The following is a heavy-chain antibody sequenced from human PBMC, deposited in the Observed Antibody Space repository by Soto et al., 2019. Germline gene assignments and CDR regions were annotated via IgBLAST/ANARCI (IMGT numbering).Heavy chain of an antibody. V-gene: IGHV4-38-2*02. CDR2: IYHGGTT. D-gene: IGHD6-19*01. CDR1: GDSISSGSY. CDR3: ARVHVMVVAGSTFDY. Sequence: PSETLSLTCTASGDSISSGSYWGWIRRPPGEGPEWIASIYHGGTTFYNPSLKSRISISVDTSKNQFSLRLTSVTAADTATYYCARVHVMVVAGSTFDYWGRGTLVTVSS. J-gene: IGHJ4*03.